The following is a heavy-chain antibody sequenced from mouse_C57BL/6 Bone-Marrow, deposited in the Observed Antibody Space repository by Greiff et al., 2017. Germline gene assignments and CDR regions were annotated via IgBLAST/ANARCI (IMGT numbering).Heavy chain of an antibody. CDR2: IDPSDSYT. V-gene: IGHV1-69*01. CDR3: ARSGITPLYIDY. J-gene: IGHJ2*01. D-gene: IGHD2-4*01. CDR1: GYTFTSYW. Sequence: VQLQQSGAELVMPGASVKLSCKASGYTFTSYWMHWVKQRPGQGLEWIGEIDPSDSYTNYNQKFKGKSTLTVDKSSSTAYMQLSSLTSEDSAVYFCARSGITPLYIDYWGQGTTLTVSS.